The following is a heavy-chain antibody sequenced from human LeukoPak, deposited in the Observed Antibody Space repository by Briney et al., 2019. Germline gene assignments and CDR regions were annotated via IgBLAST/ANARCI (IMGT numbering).Heavy chain of an antibody. J-gene: IGHJ4*02. D-gene: IGHD3-22*01. CDR3: ARSGYYYDSLDY. V-gene: IGHV4-59*08. Sequence: ASETLSLTCAVSGGSISNYYWSWIRQPPGKGLECIGYIYYSGSTNYNPSLKSRVTISVDTSKNQFSLKLSSVTAADTAVYYCARSGYYYDSLDYWGQGALVTVSS. CDR1: GGSISNYY. CDR2: IYYSGST.